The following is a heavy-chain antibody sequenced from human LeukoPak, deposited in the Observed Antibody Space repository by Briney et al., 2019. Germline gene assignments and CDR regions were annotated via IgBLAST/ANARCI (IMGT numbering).Heavy chain of an antibody. CDR1: GFTFSSYS. J-gene: IGHJ5*02. Sequence: GGSLRLSCAASGFTFSSYSMNWVRQAPGKGLEWVSSISSSSSYIYYADSVKGRFTISRDNAKNSLYLQMNSLRAEDTAVYYCARGQPDGLFEQQLDHNWFDPWGQGTLVTVSS. V-gene: IGHV3-21*01. CDR2: ISSSSSYI. D-gene: IGHD6-13*01. CDR3: ARGQPDGLFEQQLDHNWFDP.